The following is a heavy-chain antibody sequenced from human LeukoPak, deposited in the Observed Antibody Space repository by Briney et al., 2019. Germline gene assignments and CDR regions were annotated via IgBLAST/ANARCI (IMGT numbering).Heavy chain of an antibody. CDR1: GGSISGYY. Sequence: SETPSLTCTVSGGSISGYYWSWVRQPAGKGLEWIGRIYSSGSANYNPSLKSRVTMSVDTSNNQFSLKLTSVSAADTAVYYCAREYGDLDYWGQGTLVTVSS. J-gene: IGHJ4*02. V-gene: IGHV4-4*07. D-gene: IGHD4-17*01. CDR2: IYSSGSA. CDR3: AREYGDLDY.